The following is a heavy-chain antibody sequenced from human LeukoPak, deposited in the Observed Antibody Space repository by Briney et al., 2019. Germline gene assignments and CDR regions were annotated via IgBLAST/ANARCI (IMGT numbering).Heavy chain of an antibody. CDR3: ARDSPTYYDFWSGYYYYYYYMDV. J-gene: IGHJ6*03. CDR1: GYTFTSYG. V-gene: IGHV1-18*01. D-gene: IGHD3-3*01. Sequence: ASVKVSCKASGYTFTSYGISWVRQPPGQGLEWMGWISAYNGNTNYAQKLQGRVTMTTDTSTSTAYMELRSLRSDDTAVYYCARDSPTYYDFWSGYYYYYYYMDVWGKGTTVTVSS. CDR2: ISAYNGNT.